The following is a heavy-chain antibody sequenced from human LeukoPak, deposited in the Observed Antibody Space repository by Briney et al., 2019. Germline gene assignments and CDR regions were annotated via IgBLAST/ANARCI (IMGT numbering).Heavy chain of an antibody. CDR1: GFTFNTYS. Sequence: GGSLRLSCAASGFTFNTYSMSWVRQAPGKGLECVSYISSSSHTIFYADSVKGRFTVSRDNAENSLYLQMNSLRAEDTAVYYCARDLDSSSWYYFGYWGQGTLVTVSS. D-gene: IGHD6-13*01. CDR2: ISSSSHTI. CDR3: ARDLDSSSWYYFGY. V-gene: IGHV3-48*01. J-gene: IGHJ4*02.